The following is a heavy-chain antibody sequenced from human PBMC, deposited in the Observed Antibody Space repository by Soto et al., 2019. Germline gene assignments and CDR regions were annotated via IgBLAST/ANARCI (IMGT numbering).Heavy chain of an antibody. D-gene: IGHD3-16*01. Sequence: SETLSLTCTVSGGSISNFYWSWIRQPPGKGLEWIGYIHYTGSTNYNSSLESRVTISVDTSKNQFSLKLNSVTAADTAVYFCARGGWSLDYWGQGTLVTVSS. CDR1: GGSISNFY. CDR2: IHYTGST. CDR3: ARGGWSLDY. J-gene: IGHJ4*02. V-gene: IGHV4-59*01.